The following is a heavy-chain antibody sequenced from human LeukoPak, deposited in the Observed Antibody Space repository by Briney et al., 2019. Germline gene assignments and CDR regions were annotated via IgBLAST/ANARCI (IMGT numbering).Heavy chain of an antibody. CDR1: GFSLSTYF. J-gene: IGHJ4*02. D-gene: IGHD6-25*01. CDR3: AREASGNYHVFDS. CDR2: ITNTGRST. V-gene: IGHV3-11*06. Sequence: GGSLRLSCEASGFSLSTYFVSWIRQAPGKGLEWVSYITNTGRSTNYADAVKGRFTISSDNAKQSVYLEMTDLRAEDTAVYYCAREASGNYHVFDSWGQGTLVTVSS.